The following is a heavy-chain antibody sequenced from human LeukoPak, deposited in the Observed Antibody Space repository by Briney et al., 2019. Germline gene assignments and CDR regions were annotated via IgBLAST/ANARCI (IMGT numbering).Heavy chain of an antibody. D-gene: IGHD2-2*02. CDR3: ARGTPYCASASCYNF. V-gene: IGHV1-8*02. J-gene: IGHJ4*02. CDR1: GYTFTSYG. Sequence: GASVKVSCKASGYTFTSYGISWVRQAPGQGPEWMGWMNPSSGNTGYAQNFQGRVTMTRNTSISTAYLELSSLKSEDTAVYYCARGTPYCASASCYNFWGQGTLVTVSS. CDR2: MNPSSGNT.